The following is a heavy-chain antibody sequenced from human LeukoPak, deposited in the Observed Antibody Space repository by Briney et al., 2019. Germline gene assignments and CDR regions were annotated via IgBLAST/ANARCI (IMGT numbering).Heavy chain of an antibody. CDR2: ISSSGSTI. V-gene: IGHV3-48*03. Sequence: PGGSLTLSCAASGFTFSSYEMNWVRQAPGKGLEWVSYISSSGSTIYYADSVKGRFTISRDNAKNSLYLQMNSLRAEDTAVYYCARARITETRYYYYGMDVWGQGTTVTVSS. D-gene: IGHD3-10*01. CDR3: ARARITETRYYYYGMDV. J-gene: IGHJ6*02. CDR1: GFTFSSYE.